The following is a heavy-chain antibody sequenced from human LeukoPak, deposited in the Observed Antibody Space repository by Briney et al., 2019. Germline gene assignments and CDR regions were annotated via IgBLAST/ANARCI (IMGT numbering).Heavy chain of an antibody. J-gene: IGHJ4*02. CDR1: GYTLTELS. V-gene: IGHV1-24*01. CDR2: FDPEDGET. D-gene: IGHD1-26*01. CDR3: ATVGELLGRYYFDY. Sequence: GASVEVSCKVSGYTLTELSMHWVRQAPGKGLEWMGGFDPEDGETIYAQKFQGRVTMTEDTSTDTAYMELSSLRSEDTAVYYCATVGELLGRYYFDYWGQGTLVTVSS.